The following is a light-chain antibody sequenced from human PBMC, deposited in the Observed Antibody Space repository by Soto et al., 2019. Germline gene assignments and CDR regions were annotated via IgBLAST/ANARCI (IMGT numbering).Light chain of an antibody. Sequence: AIRMTQSPSSLSASTGDRVTVTCRASQGISSYLAWYQQKPGKAPKLLIYAASTLQSGVPSRFSGSGSGTDFTLTIXCLQSEDFATYYCQQYYSYPWTFGQGTKVEIK. CDR2: AAS. V-gene: IGKV1-8*01. CDR3: QQYYSYPWT. J-gene: IGKJ1*01. CDR1: QGISSY.